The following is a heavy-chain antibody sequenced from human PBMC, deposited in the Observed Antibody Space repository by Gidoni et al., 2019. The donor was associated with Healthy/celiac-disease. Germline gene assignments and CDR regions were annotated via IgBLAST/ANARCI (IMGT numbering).Heavy chain of an antibody. D-gene: IGHD6-13*01. CDR3: AREPTQRGIAAAGYYYYGMDV. J-gene: IGHJ6*02. V-gene: IGHV1-69*04. CDR2: IIPILGIA. Sequence: QVQLVQSGAEVKKPGSSVKVSCKASGGTFSSYAISWVRQAPGQGLEWMGRIIPILGIANYAQKFQGRVTITADKATRTAYMELSSLRSEDTAVYYCAREPTQRGIAAAGYYYYGMDVWGQGTTVTVSS. CDR1: GGTFSSYA.